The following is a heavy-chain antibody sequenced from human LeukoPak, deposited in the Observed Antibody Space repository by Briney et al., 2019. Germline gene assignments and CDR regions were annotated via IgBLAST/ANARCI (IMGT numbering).Heavy chain of an antibody. Sequence: KSSETLSLTCTVSGGSISSYYWSWIRQPPGKGLEWIGYIYYSGSTNYNPSLKSRVTISVDTSKNQFSLKLSSVNAADTAVYYCARDGGDSSGYLDYWGQGTLVTVSS. CDR3: ARDGGDSSGYLDY. J-gene: IGHJ4*02. D-gene: IGHD3-22*01. CDR2: IYYSGST. CDR1: GGSISSYY. V-gene: IGHV4-59*01.